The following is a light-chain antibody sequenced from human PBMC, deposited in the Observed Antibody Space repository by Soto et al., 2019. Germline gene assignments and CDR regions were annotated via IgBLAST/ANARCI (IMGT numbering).Light chain of an antibody. V-gene: IGKV1-9*01. J-gene: IGKJ2*01. Sequence: DIPLTQSPSFLSASVGDRVTITCRASQGISNYLAWYQQKPGKVPQLLRYAASTLQSGVPSRFSGSGSGPEFTLTISSLQPEDFATYYCQELKSYLYTFGQGTKVDIK. CDR1: QGISNY. CDR2: AAS. CDR3: QELKSYLYT.